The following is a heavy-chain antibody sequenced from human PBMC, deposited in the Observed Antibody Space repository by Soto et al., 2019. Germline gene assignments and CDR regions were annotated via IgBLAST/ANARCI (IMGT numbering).Heavy chain of an antibody. CDR2: IIPILGTA. Sequence: QVQLVQSGAEVKKPGSSVKVSCKASGGTFSSYAISWVRQAPGQGLEWMGGIIPILGTANYAQKCQGRVTITADKSTRTDSMELGSMRSEDTAVYYCARARINLIVVVITGGYAFDNWGQGTMVTVSS. J-gene: IGHJ3*02. CDR3: ARARINLIVVVITGGYAFDN. CDR1: GGTFSSYA. V-gene: IGHV1-69*06. D-gene: IGHD3-22*01.